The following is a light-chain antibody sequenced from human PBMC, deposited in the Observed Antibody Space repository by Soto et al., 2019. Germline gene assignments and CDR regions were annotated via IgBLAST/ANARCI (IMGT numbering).Light chain of an antibody. CDR1: QDINSW. V-gene: IGKV1-12*01. Sequence: DIQMTQSPSSVSASVGDRVTITCRARQDINSWLAWYQQKPGRAPNLLIYAASTLQSGVPSRFSGSGSGTDFTLTISSLQPEDFATYYCQQANSFPYTFGQGTKLEIK. CDR2: AAS. CDR3: QQANSFPYT. J-gene: IGKJ2*01.